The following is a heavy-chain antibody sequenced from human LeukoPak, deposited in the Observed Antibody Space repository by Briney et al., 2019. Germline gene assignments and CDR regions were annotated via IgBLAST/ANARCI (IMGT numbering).Heavy chain of an antibody. CDR3: VRDRGSYRPIDY. V-gene: IGHV3-21*01. D-gene: IGHD1-26*01. CDR1: TFTFSSYN. J-gene: IGHJ4*02. CDR2: ISSSGTYI. Sequence: GGSLRLSCAASTFTFSSYNMNWVRQAPGKGLEWVSSISSSGTYIYYRDSVKGRFAISRDNAENSLYLEMNSLRVEDTAIYYCVRDRGSYRPIDYWGQGTLVTVSS.